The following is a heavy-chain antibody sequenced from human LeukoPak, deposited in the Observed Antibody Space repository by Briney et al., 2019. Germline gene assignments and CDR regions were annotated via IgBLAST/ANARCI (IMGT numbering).Heavy chain of an antibody. J-gene: IGHJ3*02. V-gene: IGHV1-46*01. CDR1: GYTFTSYY. Sequence: ASVKVSCKASGYTFTSYYMHWVRQAPGQGLEWMGIINPSGGSTSYAQKFQGRVTMTRDMSTSTVYMELSSLRSGDTAVYYCARNRCSTSCYGAFDIWGQGTMVTVSS. CDR2: INPSGGST. D-gene: IGHD2-2*01. CDR3: ARNRCSTSCYGAFDI.